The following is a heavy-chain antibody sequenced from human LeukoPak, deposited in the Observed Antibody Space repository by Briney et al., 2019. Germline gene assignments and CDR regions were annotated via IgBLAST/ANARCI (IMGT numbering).Heavy chain of an antibody. Sequence: GGSLRLSCAASGFTLSSYAMSWVRQAPGQGLEWVSAISSSGGSTYYADSVKGRFTISRDNSKNTLYLQMNSLRAEDTAVYYCAKDGGAQLRLRGSHDFWGQGTLVTVSS. CDR2: ISSSGGST. V-gene: IGHV3-23*01. J-gene: IGHJ4*02. CDR1: GFTLSSYA. CDR3: AKDGGAQLRLRGSHDF. D-gene: IGHD5-18*01.